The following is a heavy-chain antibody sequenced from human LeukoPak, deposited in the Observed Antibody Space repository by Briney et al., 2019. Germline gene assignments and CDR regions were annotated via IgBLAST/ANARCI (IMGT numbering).Heavy chain of an antibody. J-gene: IGHJ4*02. Sequence: PRGSLRLSCAASGFTFSSYWMSWVRQAPGKGLEWVACTSRGGSDITYAESVKGRFTISTDNANSSLYLQMNSRRAEDTAVYFCVRARLIRLENFFDYWGQGTLVTVSS. CDR1: GFTFSSYW. CDR3: VRARLIRLENFFDY. V-gene: IGHV3-21*05. CDR2: TSRGGSDI. D-gene: IGHD2-21*02.